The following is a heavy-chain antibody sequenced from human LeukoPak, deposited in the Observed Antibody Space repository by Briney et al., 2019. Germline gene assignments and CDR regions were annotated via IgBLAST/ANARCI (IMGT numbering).Heavy chain of an antibody. J-gene: IGHJ3*02. CDR2: LSKSGIT. V-gene: IGHV4-59*01. Sequence: SGTLSLTCTVSGFSISSYDLSWVRLPPGKGLEWVGYLSKSGITNYSTYVKSRVTIFGVTTKNQLFLKLSSVNAADTAVYYCARARYVNSFYAFDIWGQGTLVTVSS. CDR3: ARARYVNSFYAFDI. CDR1: GFSISSYD. D-gene: IGHD3-9*01.